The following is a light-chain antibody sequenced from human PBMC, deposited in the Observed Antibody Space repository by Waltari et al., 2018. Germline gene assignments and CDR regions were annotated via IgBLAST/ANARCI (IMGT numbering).Light chain of an antibody. CDR3: QQYYSTPYT. V-gene: IGKV4-1*01. CDR2: WAS. J-gene: IGKJ2*01. Sequence: DIVMTQSPDSLAVSLGERATINCKSSPSVLYSSNNQNYLAWYQQKPGQPPKLVIYWASTRESGVPDRLSGSGSGTDFTLTISSLQAEDVAVYYCQQYYSTPYTFGQGTKLEIK. CDR1: PSVLYSSNNQNY.